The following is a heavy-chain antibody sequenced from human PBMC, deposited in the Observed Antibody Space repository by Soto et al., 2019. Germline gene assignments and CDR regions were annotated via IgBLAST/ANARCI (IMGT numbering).Heavy chain of an antibody. Sequence: QVQLQQWGAGLLKPSETLSLTCAVYGGSFSGYYWSWIRQPPGKGLEWIGEINHSGSTNYNRSLKSRVTISVDTSKNQFSLKLSSVTAADTAVYYCAVLAVSPDFDYWGQGTLVTVSS. CDR3: AVLAVSPDFDY. J-gene: IGHJ4*02. CDR1: GGSFSGYY. V-gene: IGHV4-34*01. D-gene: IGHD6-19*01. CDR2: INHSGST.